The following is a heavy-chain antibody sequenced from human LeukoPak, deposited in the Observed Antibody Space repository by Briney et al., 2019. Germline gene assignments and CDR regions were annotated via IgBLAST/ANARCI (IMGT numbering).Heavy chain of an antibody. V-gene: IGHV3-74*01. J-gene: IGHJ4*02. CDR2: INSDGSST. CDR3: ARRNYGDYVGFDY. Sequence: GGSLRLSCAASGFTFSSYWMHWVRQAPGKGLVWVSRINSDGSSTSYADSVKGRFTISRDNAKNSLYLQMNSLRAEDTAVYYCARRNYGDYVGFDYWGQGTLVTVSS. CDR1: GFTFSSYW. D-gene: IGHD4-17*01.